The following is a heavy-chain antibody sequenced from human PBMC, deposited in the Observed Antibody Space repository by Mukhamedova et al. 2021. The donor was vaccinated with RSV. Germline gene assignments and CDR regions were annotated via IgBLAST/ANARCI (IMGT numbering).Heavy chain of an antibody. CDR3: ARGTTTSLGYSYGFFDY. CDR2: GST. J-gene: IGHJ4*02. D-gene: IGHD5-18*01. V-gene: IGHV4-34*01. Sequence: GSTNYNPSLKSRVTISVDTSKNQFSLKLSSVTAADTAVYSCARGTTTSLGYSYGFFDYWGQGTLVTVSS.